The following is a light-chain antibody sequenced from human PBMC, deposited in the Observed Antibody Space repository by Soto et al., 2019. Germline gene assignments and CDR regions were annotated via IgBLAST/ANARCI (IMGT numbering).Light chain of an antibody. CDR2: GAS. Sequence: EIVMTQSPATLSVSPGETTRLSCRASQSISSDVAWYQQKVGQTPRLLIHGASTRATGIAARFSGSGSGTEVTLTISGRQSEDFATYCCLQYNNWPVTFGGGTKGEIK. CDR1: QSISSD. V-gene: IGKV3D-15*01. CDR3: LQYNNWPVT. J-gene: IGKJ4*01.